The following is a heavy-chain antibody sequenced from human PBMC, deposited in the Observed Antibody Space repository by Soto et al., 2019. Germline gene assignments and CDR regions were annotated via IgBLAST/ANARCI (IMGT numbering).Heavy chain of an antibody. J-gene: IGHJ4*02. CDR2: ISAYNGNK. CDR3: ARDAAIGMNDY. D-gene: IGHD1-20*01. V-gene: IGHV1-18*01. Sequence: QVQLVQSGAEVKKPGASVKVSGKASGYTFTSFGISWVRQAPGQGLEWMGWISAYNGNKKYAQKPQGRLTMTTDTTTSTAYMELRSLRSDDTAVYYCARDAAIGMNDYWGQGTLVTVSS. CDR1: GYTFTSFG.